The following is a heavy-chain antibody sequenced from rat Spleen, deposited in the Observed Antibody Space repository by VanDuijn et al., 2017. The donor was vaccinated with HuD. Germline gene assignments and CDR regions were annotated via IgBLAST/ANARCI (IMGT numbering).Heavy chain of an antibody. J-gene: IGHJ3*01. D-gene: IGHD1-6*01. Sequence: EVQLVESGGGLVQPGRSLKLSCAASGFTFSDYAMAWVRQAPKKGLEWVATIIYDGSSTYYRDSVKGRFTISRDNAKSTLYLQMDSLRSEDTATYYCAREDVYYGLFGWFAYWGQGTLVTVSS. CDR2: IIYDGSST. V-gene: IGHV5-17*01. CDR1: GFTFSDYA. CDR3: AREDVYYGLFGWFAY.